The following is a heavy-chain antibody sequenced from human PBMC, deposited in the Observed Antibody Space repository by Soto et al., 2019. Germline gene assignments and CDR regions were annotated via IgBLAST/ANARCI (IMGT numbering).Heavy chain of an antibody. Sequence: PGGSLRLSCAASGFTFSSHAMSWVRQAPGKGLEWVSAISGSGGSTYYADSVKGRFTISRDNSKNTLYLQMNSLRAEDTAVYYCAKVGSIYYYYGMDVWGQGTTVTVSS. CDR2: ISGSGGST. CDR3: AKVGSIYYYYGMDV. CDR1: GFTFSSHA. J-gene: IGHJ6*02. V-gene: IGHV3-23*01. D-gene: IGHD3-10*01.